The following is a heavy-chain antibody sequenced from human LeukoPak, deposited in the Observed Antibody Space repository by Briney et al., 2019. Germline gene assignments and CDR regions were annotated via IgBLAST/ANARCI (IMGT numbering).Heavy chain of an antibody. CDR2: INPNSGGT. CDR3: ASRDYYDSSGYYYGGSLDY. J-gene: IGHJ4*02. Sequence: AASVKVSCKASGYTFTGYYMHWVRQAPGQGLEWMGWINPNSGGTNYAQKFQGRVTMTRDTSISTAYMELSSLRSEDTAVYYCASRDYYDSSGYYYGGSLDYWGQGTLVTVSS. CDR1: GYTFTGYY. D-gene: IGHD3-22*01. V-gene: IGHV1-2*02.